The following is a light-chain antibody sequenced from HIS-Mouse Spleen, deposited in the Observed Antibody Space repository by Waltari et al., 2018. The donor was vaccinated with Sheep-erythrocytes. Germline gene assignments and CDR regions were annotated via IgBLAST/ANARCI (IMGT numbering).Light chain of an antibody. CDR3: CSYAGSSTPWV. CDR2: EGS. Sequence: QSALTPPASVSGSPGQSITISCTGTSSDVGSYTLVPLYQQHPGKAPKLMIYEGSKRPSGVSNRFSGSKSGNTASLTISGLQAEDEADYYCCSYAGSSTPWVFGGGTKLTVL. J-gene: IGLJ3*02. V-gene: IGLV2-23*01. CDR1: SSDVGSYTL.